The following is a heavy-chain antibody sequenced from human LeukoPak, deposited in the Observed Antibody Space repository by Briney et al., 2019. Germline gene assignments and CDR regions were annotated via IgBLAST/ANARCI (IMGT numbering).Heavy chain of an antibody. CDR1: GYTFTGYY. D-gene: IGHD3-9*01. CDR3: ARVVGYDILTGYSRYYYYYMDV. V-gene: IGHV1-2*02. CDR2: INPKSGGT. Sequence: ASVKVSCKASGYTFTGYYMHWVRQAPGQGLEWMGWINPKSGGTNSAQKFQGRVTMTRDTSISTAYMELSRLRSDDTAVYYCARVVGYDILTGYSRYYYYYMDVWGKGTTVTVSS. J-gene: IGHJ6*03.